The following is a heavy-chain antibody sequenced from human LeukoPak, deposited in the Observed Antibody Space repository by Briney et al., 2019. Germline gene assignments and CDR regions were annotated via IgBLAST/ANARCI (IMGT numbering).Heavy chain of an antibody. CDR1: GFTFSHYN. J-gene: IGHJ5*02. Sequence: GGSLRLSCAASGFTFSHYNMNWVRQAPGKGLEWVSYITGSSSTIYYADSVKGRFTISRDNAKNSLYLQMNSLRAEDTAVYYCARGKYYYDSSGLPRGWFDPWGQGTLVTVSS. CDR3: ARGKYYYDSSGLPRGWFDP. V-gene: IGHV3-48*04. D-gene: IGHD3-22*01. CDR2: ITGSSSTI.